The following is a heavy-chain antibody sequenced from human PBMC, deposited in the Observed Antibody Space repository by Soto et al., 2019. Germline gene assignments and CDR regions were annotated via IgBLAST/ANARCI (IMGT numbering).Heavy chain of an antibody. J-gene: IGHJ3*02. V-gene: IGHV4-30-2*01. CDR3: ARSTMAMVRGVDPKTGAFDI. D-gene: IGHD3-10*01. CDR1: GGSISSGGYS. CDR2: IYHSGST. Sequence: QLQLQESGSGLVKPSQTLSLTCAVSGGSISSGGYSWSWIRQPPGKGLEWIGYIYHSGSTYYNPSLKSRVTISVDRSKNQFSLKLSSVTAADTAVYYCARSTMAMVRGVDPKTGAFDIWGQGTMVTVSS.